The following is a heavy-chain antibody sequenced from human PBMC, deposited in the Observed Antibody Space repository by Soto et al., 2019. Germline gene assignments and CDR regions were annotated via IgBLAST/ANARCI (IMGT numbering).Heavy chain of an antibody. CDR2: IYHTGST. CDR3: ARGGGYDDSGYPSPNFDF. CDR1: GGSISSGAYS. J-gene: IGHJ4*02. D-gene: IGHD3-22*01. Sequence: ASETLSLTCTVSGGSISSGAYSWSWIRQHPGKGLEWIGYIYHTGSTYYNPSLKSRVTFSVDTSKNQISLKLSSVTAADTAVYYCARGGGYDDSGYPSPNFDFWGQGTLVTVSS. V-gene: IGHV4-31*03.